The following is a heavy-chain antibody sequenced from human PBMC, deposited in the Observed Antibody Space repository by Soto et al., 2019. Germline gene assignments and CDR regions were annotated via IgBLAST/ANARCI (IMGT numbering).Heavy chain of an antibody. V-gene: IGHV1-69*13. J-gene: IGHJ6*02. CDR1: GGTFSSYA. CDR2: IIPIFGTA. CDR3: ARGRSRLRLGTPAHYYYGMDV. Sequence: ASVKVSCKASGGTFSSYAISWVRQAPGQGLEWMGGIIPIFGTANYAQKFQGRGTITADESTSTAYMELSSLISEDTAVYYCARGRSRLRLGTPAHYYYGMDVWGQGTTVTVSS. D-gene: IGHD5-12*01.